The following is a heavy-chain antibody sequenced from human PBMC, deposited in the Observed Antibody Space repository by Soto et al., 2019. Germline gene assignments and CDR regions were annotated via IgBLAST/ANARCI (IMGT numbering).Heavy chain of an antibody. CDR3: AREGGRPSGGIDY. V-gene: IGHV1-69*01. CDR2: IIPIFGTA. CDR1: GGTFSSYS. D-gene: IGHD1-26*01. Sequence: QVQLVQSGAEVKKPGSSVKVSCKASGGTFSSYSINWVRQAPGQGLEWMGEIIPIFGTANYAQKFQGRVTITADESTSTAYMELRSRRSEDTAVYDCAREGGRPSGGIDYWGQRPLVTVSS. J-gene: IGHJ4*02.